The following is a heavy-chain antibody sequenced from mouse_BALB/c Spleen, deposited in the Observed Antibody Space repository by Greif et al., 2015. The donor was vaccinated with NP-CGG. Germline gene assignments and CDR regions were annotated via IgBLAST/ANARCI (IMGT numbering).Heavy chain of an antibody. D-gene: IGHD2-14*01. V-gene: IGHV3-2*02. CDR1: GYSITSDYA. J-gene: IGHJ3*01. Sequence: EVKLMESGPGLVKPSQSLSLTCTVTGYSITSDYAWNWIRQFPGNELEWMGYISYSGSTSYSPSLKSRISITRDTSKNQFFLQLNSVTTEDTATYYCARDRSFAYWGQGALVTVSA. CDR2: ISYSGST. CDR3: ARDRSFAY.